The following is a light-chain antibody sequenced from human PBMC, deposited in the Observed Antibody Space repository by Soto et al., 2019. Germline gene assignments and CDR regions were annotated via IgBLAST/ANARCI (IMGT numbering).Light chain of an antibody. CDR2: GAS. V-gene: IGKV3-20*01. CDR1: QSVSNNY. J-gene: IGKJ1*01. CDR3: KQYGRYGK. Sequence: EVFLTHSPCTRSLSPGERSTLSCRASQSVSNNYLAWYQQKPGQAPRLLIYGASNRATGIPDRFSGRGSATDLPLTISRLEHEDFAVYYCKQYGRYGKFGQGNKVDIK.